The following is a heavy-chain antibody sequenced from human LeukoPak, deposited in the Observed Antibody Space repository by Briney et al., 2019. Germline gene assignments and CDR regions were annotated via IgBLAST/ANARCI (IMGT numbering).Heavy chain of an antibody. CDR1: GFTFSSHA. Sequence: GGSLRLSCAASGFTFSSHARGWIRQAPGKGLEWVSGIGGLGGSTYYAGSVKGRFTISRDNSQNTLYLHMNSLGAGDTAVYYCVRDPGVVAIHYFDYWGEGSLVTVSS. J-gene: IGHJ4*02. V-gene: IGHV3-23*01. D-gene: IGHD3-3*01. CDR3: VRDPGVVAIHYFDY. CDR2: IGGLGGST.